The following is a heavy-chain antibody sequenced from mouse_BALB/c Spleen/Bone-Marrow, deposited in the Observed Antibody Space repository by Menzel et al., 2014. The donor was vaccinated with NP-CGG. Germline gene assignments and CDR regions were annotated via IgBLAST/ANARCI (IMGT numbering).Heavy chain of an antibody. Sequence: QVQLKESGAELVMPGASVKLSCKASGYTFNSYYMYWVKQRPGQGLEWIGEINPSNGGINFNEKFKSKATLTVDKSSSTAYMQLSSLTSEDSAVYYCTREGAYWGQGTLVTVSA. CDR2: INPSNGGI. V-gene: IGHV1S81*02. CDR3: TREGAY. J-gene: IGHJ3*01. CDR1: GYTFNSYY.